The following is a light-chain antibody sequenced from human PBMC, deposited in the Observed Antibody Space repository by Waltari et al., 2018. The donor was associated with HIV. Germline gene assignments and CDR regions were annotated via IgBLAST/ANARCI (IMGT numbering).Light chain of an antibody. V-gene: IGLV1-40*01. CDR3: QSYDSDLGVV. CDR1: NSNIGADYD. J-gene: IGLJ2*01. Sequence: QSVLTQPPSVSGAPGQRGTISCTGSNSNIGADYDVHWYRQLPGTAPRLLVYRNKDRPSGVPERFSGSKSGTSASLAITGLQAEDEAHYFCQSYDSDLGVVFGGGTKLSVL. CDR2: RNK.